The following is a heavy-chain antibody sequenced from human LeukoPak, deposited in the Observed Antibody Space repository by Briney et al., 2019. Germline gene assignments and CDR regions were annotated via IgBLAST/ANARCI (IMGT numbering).Heavy chain of an antibody. V-gene: IGHV4-59*12. D-gene: IGHD3-22*01. J-gene: IGHJ4*02. CDR3: ARTPIYYFDNSGYYN. CDR2: IYSTGST. Sequence: SETLSLTCTVSGGSISGYYWSWVRQSPEKGLESIGFIYSTGSTSYNPSLRSRVTISIDTSQNQFSLRLSSVTAADTAVYYCARTPIYYFDNSGYYNWGQGTLVTVSS. CDR1: GGSISGYY.